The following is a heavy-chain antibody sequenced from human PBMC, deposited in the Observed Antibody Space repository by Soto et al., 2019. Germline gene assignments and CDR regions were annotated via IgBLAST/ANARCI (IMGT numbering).Heavy chain of an antibody. J-gene: IGHJ5*02. V-gene: IGHV4-31*03. CDR1: GGSISSGGYY. CDR2: IYYSGST. D-gene: IGHD3-3*01. CDR3: ARGVTIFGVAHMRGDWFDP. Sequence: SSETLSLTCTVSGGSISSGGYYWSWIRQHPGKGLEWIGYIYYSGSTYYNPSLKSRVTISVDTSKNQFSLKLSSVTAADTAVYYCARGVTIFGVAHMRGDWFDPWGQGTLVTVSS.